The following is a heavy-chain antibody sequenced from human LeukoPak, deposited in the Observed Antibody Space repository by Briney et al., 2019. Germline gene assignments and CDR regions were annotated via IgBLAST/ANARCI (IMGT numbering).Heavy chain of an antibody. Sequence: PGGSLRLSCAASGFTFSSYGMHWARQAPGKGLEWVAIIRYDGSNKYYADSVKGRFTISRDNSKNTLYLQMNSLRAEDTAVYYCAKDWAGYCSSTSCYQIDYWGQGTLVTVSS. V-gene: IGHV3-30*02. J-gene: IGHJ4*02. CDR3: AKDWAGYCSSTSCYQIDY. CDR1: GFTFSSYG. D-gene: IGHD2-2*01. CDR2: IRYDGSNK.